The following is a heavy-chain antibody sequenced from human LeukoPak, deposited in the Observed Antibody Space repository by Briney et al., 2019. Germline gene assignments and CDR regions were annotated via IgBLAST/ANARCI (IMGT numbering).Heavy chain of an antibody. CDR1: GFTFSSYA. CDR2: ISTNGGGT. D-gene: IGHD2-15*01. J-gene: IGHJ4*02. Sequence: RSEGSLRLSCAASGFTFSSYAMHWVRQTPGKGLEYVSAISTNGGGTYYANSVKGRFTISRDNSKNTLYLQMGSLRAEDMAVYFCARYCSGVTCYSGYDYWGQGTLVTVSS. V-gene: IGHV3-64*01. CDR3: ARYCSGVTCYSGYDY.